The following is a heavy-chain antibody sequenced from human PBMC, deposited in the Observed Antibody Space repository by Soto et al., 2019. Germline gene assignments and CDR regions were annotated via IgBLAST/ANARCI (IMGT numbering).Heavy chain of an antibody. V-gene: IGHV4-59*01. J-gene: IGHJ3*02. Sequence: PSDTLSLTCTVSGGSISSYYWSWIRQPPGKGLEWIGYIYYSGSTNYNPSLKSRVTISVDTSKNQFSLKLSSVTAADTAVYYCARASKDTAMVWPDAFDIWGQGTMVTVSS. CDR1: GGSISSYY. CDR2: IYYSGST. D-gene: IGHD5-18*01. CDR3: ARASKDTAMVWPDAFDI.